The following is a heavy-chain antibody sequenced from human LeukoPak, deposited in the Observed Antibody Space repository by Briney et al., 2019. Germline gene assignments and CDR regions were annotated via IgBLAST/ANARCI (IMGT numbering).Heavy chain of an antibody. CDR1: GFTVSSNY. J-gene: IGHJ5*02. D-gene: IGHD6-19*01. CDR3: ARDRYSSGSNEGFDP. V-gene: IGHV3-53*01. CDR2: IYNGGNT. Sequence: PGGSLRLSCAASGFTVSSNYMSWVRQPPGKGLEWVSSIYNGGNTYYADSVKGRFTISRDDSKNTLYLQMNSLRAEDTAVYYCARDRYSSGSNEGFDPWGQGTLVTVSS.